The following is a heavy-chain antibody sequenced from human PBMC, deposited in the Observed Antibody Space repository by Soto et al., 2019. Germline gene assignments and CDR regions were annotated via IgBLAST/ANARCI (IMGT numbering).Heavy chain of an antibody. CDR3: AGGTRSGSGTWDY. V-gene: IGHV3-11*01. CDR2: IDGCSTAM. D-gene: IGHD3-10*01. J-gene: IGHJ4*02. CDR1: GFTFSDYY. Sequence: QVQLVESGGGLVKPGGSLRLSCAASGFTFSDYYMGWIRQAPGKGLEWISYIDGCSTAMHYADSVKGRFTISRDNAEHTLYLQMNSLRVEDTAVYYCAGGTRSGSGTWDYWGQGTLVTVSS.